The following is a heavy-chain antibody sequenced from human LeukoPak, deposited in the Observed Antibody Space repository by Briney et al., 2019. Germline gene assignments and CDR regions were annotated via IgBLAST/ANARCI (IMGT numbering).Heavy chain of an antibody. CDR2: IKQDGSEK. CDR3: ARDGLPYYYGSGSYYIGDWFDP. D-gene: IGHD3-10*01. CDR1: GFTFSSYW. J-gene: IGHJ5*02. Sequence: GGSLRLSCAASGFTFSSYWMSWVRQAPGKGLEWVANIKQDGSEKYYVDSVKGRFTISRYNAKNSLYLQMNSLRAEATAVYYCARDGLPYYYGSGSYYIGDWFDPWGQGTLVTVSS. V-gene: IGHV3-7*01.